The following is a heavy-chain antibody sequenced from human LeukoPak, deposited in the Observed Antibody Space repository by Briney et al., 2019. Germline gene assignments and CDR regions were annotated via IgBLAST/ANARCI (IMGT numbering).Heavy chain of an antibody. V-gene: IGHV4-34*01. CDR2: INHSGST. J-gene: IGHJ4*02. D-gene: IGHD3-9*01. CDR1: GGSFSGYY. CDR3: ARHLRYFDWLPTRGSFDY. Sequence: PSETLSLACAVYGGSFSGYYWSWVRQPPGKGLEWIGEINHSGSTNYNPSLKSRVTISVDTSKNQFSLKLSSVTAADTAVYYCARHLRYFDWLPTRGSFDYWGQGTLVTVSS.